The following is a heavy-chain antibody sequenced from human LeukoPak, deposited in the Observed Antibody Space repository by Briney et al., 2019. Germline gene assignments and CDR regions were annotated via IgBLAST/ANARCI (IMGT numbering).Heavy chain of an antibody. D-gene: IGHD6-19*01. CDR3: AREGIAVAAQAFDY. Sequence: GGSLRLSCAASGFTFSSYWMHWVRQAPGKGLVWVSRINSDGSSTSYADSVKGRFTISRDNAKNTLYLQMNSLRAEDTAVYYCAREGIAVAAQAFDYWGQGTLVTVSS. V-gene: IGHV3-74*01. CDR2: INSDGSST. CDR1: GFTFSSYW. J-gene: IGHJ4*02.